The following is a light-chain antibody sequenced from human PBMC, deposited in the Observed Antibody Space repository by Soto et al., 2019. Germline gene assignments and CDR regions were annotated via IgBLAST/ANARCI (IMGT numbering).Light chain of an antibody. J-gene: IGKJ4*02. CDR3: QQYGSSPT. Sequence: DIVLTQSLGTLSLSEGERGPISCRASQSVSSSYLACYPQKPGQDPRLLIYGASSRATGIPDRFSGSGSGTDLTLTISRLEPEEFAVDDCQQYGSSPTVGGGTKVALK. CDR1: QSVSSSY. CDR2: GAS. V-gene: IGKV3-20*01.